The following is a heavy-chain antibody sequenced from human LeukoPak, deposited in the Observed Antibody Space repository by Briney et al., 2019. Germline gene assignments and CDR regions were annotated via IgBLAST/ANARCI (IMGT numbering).Heavy chain of an antibody. V-gene: IGHV3-11*03. CDR3: ASGSGSYYPFDH. CDR2: ISSSSSYT. J-gene: IGHJ4*02. CDR1: GGSFSGYY. D-gene: IGHD3-10*01. Sequence: LSLTCAVYGGSFSGYYWSWIRQPPGKGLEWVSYISSSSSYTHYADSVKGRFTVSRDNAKKSMYLQMNSLRAEDTAVYYCASGSGSYYPFDHWGQGTLVTVSS.